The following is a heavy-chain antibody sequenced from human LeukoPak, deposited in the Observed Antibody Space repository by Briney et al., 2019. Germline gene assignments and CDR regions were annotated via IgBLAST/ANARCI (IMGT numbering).Heavy chain of an antibody. Sequence: SETLSLTCTVSGVSISTYYWSWVRQPAGKGLEWIGRIYTSGSTNYNPSLNSRVTMSVDKSKNHLSLKLSSVTPADTAVYYCARDWRYCSGGSCSYYFDHWGQGALVTVSS. V-gene: IGHV4-4*07. CDR2: IYTSGST. CDR1: GVSISTYY. CDR3: ARDWRYCSGGSCSYYFDH. D-gene: IGHD2-15*01. J-gene: IGHJ4*02.